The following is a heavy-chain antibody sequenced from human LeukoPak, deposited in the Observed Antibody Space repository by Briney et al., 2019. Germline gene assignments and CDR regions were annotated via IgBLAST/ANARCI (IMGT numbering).Heavy chain of an antibody. V-gene: IGHV4-61*02. J-gene: IGHJ3*02. CDR2: IYTSGST. D-gene: IGHD3-10*01. Sequence: SETLSLTCTVSGGSISSGSYYWSWIRQPAGKGLEWIGRIYTSGSTNYNPSLKSRVTISVDTSKNQFSLKLSSVTAADTAVYYCARDEPKDYGWDAVSDAFDIWGQGTMVTVSS. CDR1: GGSISSGSYY. CDR3: ARDEPKDYGWDAVSDAFDI.